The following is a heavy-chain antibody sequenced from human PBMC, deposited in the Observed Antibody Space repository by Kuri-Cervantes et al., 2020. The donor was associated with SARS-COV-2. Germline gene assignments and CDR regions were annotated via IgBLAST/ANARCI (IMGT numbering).Heavy chain of an antibody. J-gene: IGHJ4*02. CDR2: INPNSGGT. V-gene: IGHV1-2*04. D-gene: IGHD3-10*01. Sequence: ASVKVSCKASGYTFTGYYMHWVRQAPGQGLEWMGWINPNSGGTNYAQKFQGWVTMTRGTPTSTVYTELSSLRSDDTAVYYCAREYYYGSGRYYGAFDHWGQGTPVTVSS. CDR3: AREYYYGSGRYYGAFDH. CDR1: GYTFTGYY.